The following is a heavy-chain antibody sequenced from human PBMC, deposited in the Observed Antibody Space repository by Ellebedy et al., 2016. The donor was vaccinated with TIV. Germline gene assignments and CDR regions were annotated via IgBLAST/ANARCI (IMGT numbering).Heavy chain of an antibody. V-gene: IGHV3-23*01. Sequence: GESLKISCAASGFPTSRNAMGWVRHAPGKGLEWVSSIGGDGESTHYADSVKGRFTISRDTSKNMLYLQMNGLRVEDTALYYCAKDLWDLRGPDYWGQGALVTVAS. D-gene: IGHD1-26*01. CDR1: GFPTSRNA. CDR2: IGGDGEST. CDR3: AKDLWDLRGPDY. J-gene: IGHJ4*02.